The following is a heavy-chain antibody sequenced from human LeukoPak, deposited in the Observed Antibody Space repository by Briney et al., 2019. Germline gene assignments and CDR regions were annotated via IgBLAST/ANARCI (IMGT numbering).Heavy chain of an antibody. Sequence: PSETLSLTCAVCGGSFSGYYWSWIRQPPGKGLEWIGEINHSGSTNYNPSLKSRVTISVDTSKNQFSLKLSSVTAADTAVYYCARGRSRWLREWGQGTLVTVSS. V-gene: IGHV4-34*01. J-gene: IGHJ4*02. CDR3: ARGRSRWLRE. CDR1: GGSFSGYY. CDR2: INHSGST. D-gene: IGHD5-24*01.